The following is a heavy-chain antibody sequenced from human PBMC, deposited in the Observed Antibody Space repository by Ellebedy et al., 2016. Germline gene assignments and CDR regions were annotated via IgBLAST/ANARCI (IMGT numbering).Heavy chain of an antibody. CDR2: ISSSSSTI. V-gene: IGHV3-48*01. D-gene: IGHD5-24*01. CDR3: AKDPMAGFWFDP. J-gene: IGHJ5*02. Sequence: GGSLRLSCSASGFTFSSYSMNWVRQAPGKGLEWVSYISSSSSTIYYADSVKGRFTISRDNAKNSLYLQMNSLRAEDTAVYYCAKDPMAGFWFDPWGQGTLVTVSS. CDR1: GFTFSSYS.